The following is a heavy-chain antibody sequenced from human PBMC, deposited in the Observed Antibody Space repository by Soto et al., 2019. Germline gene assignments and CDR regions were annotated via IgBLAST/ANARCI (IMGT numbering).Heavy chain of an antibody. CDR2: ISYDGSNK. J-gene: IGHJ4*02. V-gene: IGHV3-30*18. CDR1: GFTFSSYG. D-gene: IGHD4-17*01. Sequence: PGGSLRLSCAASGFTFSSYGMHWVRQAPGKGLEWVAVISYDGSNKYYADSVKGRFTISRDNSKNTLYLQMNSLRAEDTAVYYCAKDQRDYASSVGYWGQGTLVTVSS. CDR3: AKDQRDYASSVGY.